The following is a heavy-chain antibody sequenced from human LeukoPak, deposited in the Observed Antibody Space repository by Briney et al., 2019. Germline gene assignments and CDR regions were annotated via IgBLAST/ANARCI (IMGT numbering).Heavy chain of an antibody. CDR2: ISSSSSYT. V-gene: IGHV3-11*05. CDR3: ARDAENYYDSSGYFDY. Sequence: GGSLRLSCAASGFTFSDYHMSWIRQAPGKGLEWVSYISSSSSYTNYADSVKGRFTISRDNAKNSLYLQMNSLRAEDTAVYYCARDAENYYDSSGYFDYWGQGTLVTVSS. J-gene: IGHJ4*02. D-gene: IGHD3-22*01. CDR1: GFTFSDYH.